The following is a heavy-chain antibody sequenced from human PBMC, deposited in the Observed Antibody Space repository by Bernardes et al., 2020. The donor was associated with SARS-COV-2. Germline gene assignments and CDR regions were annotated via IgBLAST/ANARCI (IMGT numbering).Heavy chain of an antibody. CDR2: IYYSGST. D-gene: IGHD5-18*01. CDR3: ARGGSRATWIQLWFSPPLDY. Sequence: TLSLTCTVSGGSISSSSYYWGWIRQPPGKGLEWIGSIYYSGSTYYNPSLKSRVTISVDTSKNQFSLKLSSVTAADTAVYYCARGGSRATWIQLWFSPPLDYWGQGTLVTVSS. J-gene: IGHJ4*02. CDR1: GGSISSSSYY. V-gene: IGHV4-39*01.